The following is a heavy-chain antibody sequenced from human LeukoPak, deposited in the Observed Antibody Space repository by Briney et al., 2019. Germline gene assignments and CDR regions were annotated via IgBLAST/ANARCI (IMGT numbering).Heavy chain of an antibody. CDR3: ARQQLAFDY. V-gene: IGHV3-9*01. CDR1: GFTFDDYG. CDR2: ITWNSAII. J-gene: IGHJ4*02. D-gene: IGHD6-13*01. Sequence: PGGSLRLSCAASGFTFDDYGMHWVRQAPGKGLEWVSGITWNSAIIGYADSVKGRFTISRDNAKNSLYLQMNSLRAEDTALYYCARQQLAFDYWGQGTLVTVSS.